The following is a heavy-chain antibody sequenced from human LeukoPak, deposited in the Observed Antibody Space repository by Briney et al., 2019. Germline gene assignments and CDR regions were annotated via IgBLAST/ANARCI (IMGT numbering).Heavy chain of an antibody. CDR1: GYTLTELS. CDR2: FDPEDGET. V-gene: IGHV1-24*01. D-gene: IGHD4-17*01. CDR3: ATLDYGDYYFDY. J-gene: IGHJ4*02. Sequence: ASVKVSCKVSGYTLTELSMHWVRQAPGKGLEWMGGFDPEDGETIYAQKFQGRVTMTEDTSTDTAYMGLSSLRSEDTAVYYCATLDYGDYYFDYWGQGTLVTVSS.